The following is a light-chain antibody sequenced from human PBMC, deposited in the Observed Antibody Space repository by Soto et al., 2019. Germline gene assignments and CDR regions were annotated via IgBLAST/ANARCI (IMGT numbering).Light chain of an antibody. CDR3: SSFTRSSTYV. CDR2: EVN. V-gene: IGLV2-14*01. CDR1: SSDVGAYNF. J-gene: IGLJ1*01. Sequence: QSALTQPASVSGSPGQSITISCTGTSSDVGAYNFVSWYQQYPGKAPKVMIYEVNNRPSGVSNRFSGSKSGTTASLTISGLQAEEEADYYCSSFTRSSTYVFGSGTKVTVL.